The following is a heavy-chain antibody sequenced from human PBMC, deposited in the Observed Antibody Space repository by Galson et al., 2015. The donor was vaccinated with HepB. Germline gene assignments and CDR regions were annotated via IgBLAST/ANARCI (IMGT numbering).Heavy chain of an antibody. CDR1: GFTFRSHW. Sequence: SLRLSCAASGFTFRSHWMSWVRQAPGKGLEWVANIKQDGSEKYYVDSVKGRFTISRDNAKNSLYLQMNSLRAEDTAVYYCARDDIEFSGSYYGCWGQGTLVTVSS. J-gene: IGHJ4*02. CDR3: ARDDIEFSGSYYGC. V-gene: IGHV3-7*01. D-gene: IGHD1-26*01. CDR2: IKQDGSEK.